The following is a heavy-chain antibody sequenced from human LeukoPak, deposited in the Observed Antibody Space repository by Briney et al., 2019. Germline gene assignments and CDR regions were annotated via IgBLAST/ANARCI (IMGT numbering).Heavy chain of an antibody. CDR1: GFTFSSYW. V-gene: IGHV3-74*01. CDR3: ARFSSGWYLSAFDI. D-gene: IGHD6-19*01. CDR2: INSDGSST. Sequence: GGSLRLPCAASGFTFSSYWMHWVRQAPGKGLVWVSRINSDGSSTSYADSVKGRFTISRDNAKNTLYLQMNSLRAEDTAVYYCARFSSGWYLSAFDIWGQGTMVTVSS. J-gene: IGHJ3*02.